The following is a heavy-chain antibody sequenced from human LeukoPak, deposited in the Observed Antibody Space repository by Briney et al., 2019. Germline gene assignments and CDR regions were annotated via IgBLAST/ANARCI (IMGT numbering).Heavy chain of an antibody. CDR1: GGSISSYY. Sequence: SETLSLTCTVSGGSISSYYWTWIRQPPGKGLEWLGFIYNAATTNYNPSLKSRVTISVDTSKNQFSLRLSSVTAADTAIYYCARVTTAWYVIGYWGQGALVTVSS. CDR3: ARVTTAWYVIGY. CDR2: IYNAATT. J-gene: IGHJ4*02. V-gene: IGHV4-4*08. D-gene: IGHD6-13*01.